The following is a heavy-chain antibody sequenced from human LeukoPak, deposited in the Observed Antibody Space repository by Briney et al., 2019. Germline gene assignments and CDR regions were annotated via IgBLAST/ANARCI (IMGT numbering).Heavy chain of an antibody. J-gene: IGHJ4*02. V-gene: IGHV1-2*02. Sequence: GASVKVSCKASGYTFTGYYMHWVRQAPGQGLEWMGWINPNSGGTNYAQKFQGRVTMTRDTSISTAYMELSRLRSDDTAVYYCALHPCYLRGGSCFSLKNRYYFDYWGQGTLVTVSS. D-gene: IGHD2-15*01. CDR2: INPNSGGT. CDR1: GYTFTGYY. CDR3: ALHPCYLRGGSCFSLKNRYYFDY.